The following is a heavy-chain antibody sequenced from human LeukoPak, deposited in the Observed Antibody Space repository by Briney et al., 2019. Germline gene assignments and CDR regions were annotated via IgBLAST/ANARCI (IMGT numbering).Heavy chain of an antibody. J-gene: IGHJ4*02. CDR2: INSDGSST. CDR3: ALTRGSGWFYY. D-gene: IGHD6-19*01. CDR1: GFTNSNYW. Sequence: GGSLRLSCAASGFTNSNYWMHWVRQAPGKGLVWVSRINSDGSSTNYADSVKGRFTISRDNAKNTLYLQLNSLRAERTAVYYCALTRGSGWFYYWGQGTLVTVSS. V-gene: IGHV3-74*01.